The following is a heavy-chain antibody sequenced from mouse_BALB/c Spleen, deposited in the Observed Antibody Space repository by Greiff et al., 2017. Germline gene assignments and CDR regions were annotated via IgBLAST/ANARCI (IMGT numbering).Heavy chain of an antibody. CDR1: GYTFTSYW. V-gene: IGHV1-69*02. D-gene: IGHD2-1*01. CDR3: TRRGGNYGAMDY. J-gene: IGHJ4*01. Sequence: VQLQQPGAELVRPGASVKLSCKASGYTFTSYWINWVKQRPGQGLEWIGNIYPSDSYTNYNQKFKDKATLTVDKSSSTAYMQLSSPTSEDSAVYYCTRRGGNYGAMDYWGQGTSVTVSS. CDR2: IYPSDSYT.